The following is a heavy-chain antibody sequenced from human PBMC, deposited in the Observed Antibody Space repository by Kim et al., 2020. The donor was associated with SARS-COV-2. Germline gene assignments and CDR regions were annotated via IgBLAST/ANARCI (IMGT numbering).Heavy chain of an antibody. J-gene: IGHJ4*02. CDR2: IYYSGST. D-gene: IGHD3-22*01. CDR3: ARAPGLGTMIVVVTHVDY. CDR1: GGSISSGGYY. Sequence: SETLSLTCTVSGGSISSGGYYWSWIRQHPGKGLEWIGYIYYSGSTYYNPSLKSRVTISVDTSKNQFSLKLSSVTAADTAVYYCARAPGLGTMIVVVTHVDYWGQGTLVTVSS. V-gene: IGHV4-31*03.